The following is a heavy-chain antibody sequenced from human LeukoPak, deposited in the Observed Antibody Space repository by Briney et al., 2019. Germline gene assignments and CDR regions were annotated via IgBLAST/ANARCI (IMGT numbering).Heavy chain of an antibody. CDR3: AKELTGDAFDI. Sequence: GGSLRLSCAASGFTLSSNYMSWVRQAPGKGREWGSIIYSGGSTYYSDSVKGRFTISRDNSKNTLYLQMNSLRAEDTAVYYCAKELTGDAFDIWGQGTMVTVSS. CDR2: IYSGGST. CDR1: GFTLSSNY. D-gene: IGHD7-27*01. J-gene: IGHJ3*02. V-gene: IGHV3-66*02.